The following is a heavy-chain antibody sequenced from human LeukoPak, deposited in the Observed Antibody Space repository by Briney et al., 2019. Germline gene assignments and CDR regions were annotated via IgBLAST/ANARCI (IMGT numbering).Heavy chain of an antibody. V-gene: IGHV4-59*08. CDR2: IYYSGST. CDR1: GGSISSYY. CDR3: ARQTSGYCTNGVCPTLDY. D-gene: IGHD2-8*01. J-gene: IGHJ4*02. Sequence: SETLSLTCTVSGGSISSYYWSWIRQPPGKGLEWIGYIYYSGSTNYNPSLKSRVTISVDTSKNQFSLKLSSVIAADTAVYYCARQTSGYCTNGVCPTLDYWGQGTLVTVSS.